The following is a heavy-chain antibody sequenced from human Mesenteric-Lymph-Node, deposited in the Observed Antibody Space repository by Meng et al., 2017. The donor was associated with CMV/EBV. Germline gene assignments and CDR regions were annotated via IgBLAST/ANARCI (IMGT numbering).Heavy chain of an antibody. CDR2: IYPSGGST. CDR3: AREPFRSGPVDY. CDR1: ASAFSSLY. V-gene: IGHV1-46*01. D-gene: IGHD3-3*01. J-gene: IGHJ4*02. Sequence: CTSSASAFSSLYLHLEREPPGHGHGCMGMIYPSGGSTSYAQAFRGRVTMARDTYTSTVSMELSSMRSESTAVYYCAREPFRSGPVDYWGQGTLVTVSS.